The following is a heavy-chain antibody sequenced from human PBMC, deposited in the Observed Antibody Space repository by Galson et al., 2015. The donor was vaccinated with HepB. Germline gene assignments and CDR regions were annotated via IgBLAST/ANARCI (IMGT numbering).Heavy chain of an antibody. Sequence: PALVKPTQTLTLTCTFSGFSLSTNQVGVGWIRQPPGKALEWLAFIYWDDDKRYRPSLRSRLTIAKDTSNTQVVLTMTNMDPVDTAIYYCAHRRYYNGVWDWGDFDYWGQGTPVTVSS. CDR3: AHRRYYNGVWDWGDFDY. CDR1: GFSLSTNQVG. D-gene: IGHD2-8*01. J-gene: IGHJ4*02. CDR2: IYWDDDK. V-gene: IGHV2-5*02.